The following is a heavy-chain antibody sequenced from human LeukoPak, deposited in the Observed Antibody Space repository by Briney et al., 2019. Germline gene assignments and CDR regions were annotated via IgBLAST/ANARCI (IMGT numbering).Heavy chain of an antibody. J-gene: IGHJ4*02. CDR2: ISHDGSNN. Sequence: PGRSLRLSCAASGFTFSNYGMHWVRQAPGKGLEWVVVISHDGSNNNYADSVKGRFTISRDNSKNTLYLQMDSLRPEDTAVYYCATVRVGTAHFDYWGQGTLVTVSS. CDR1: GFTFSNYG. V-gene: IGHV3-30*03. D-gene: IGHD2-15*01. CDR3: ATVRVGTAHFDY.